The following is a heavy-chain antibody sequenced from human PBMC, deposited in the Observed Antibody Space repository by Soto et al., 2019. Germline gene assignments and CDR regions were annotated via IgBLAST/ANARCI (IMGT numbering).Heavy chain of an antibody. CDR2: ISSNGGTT. CDR1: GFTFSSYD. D-gene: IGHD1-1*01. V-gene: IGHV3-64*01. Sequence: EVQLAESGGGMVQPGGSLRLSCVASGFTFSSYDMHWVRQAPGKGLEYVSSISSNGGTTYYGHSVKGRITISRDNSKNTLYLQTGSLRADDMALYYCVRRVAENDDYCGQGTLVTVSS. J-gene: IGHJ4*02. CDR3: VRRVAENDDY.